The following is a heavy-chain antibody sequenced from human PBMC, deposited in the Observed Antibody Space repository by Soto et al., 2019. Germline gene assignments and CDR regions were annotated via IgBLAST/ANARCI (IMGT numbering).Heavy chain of an antibody. CDR2: IKQDGSEK. Sequence: GGSLRLSCAASGFTFSSYWMSWVRQAPGKGLEWVANIKQDGSEKYYVDSVKGRFTISRDNAKNSLYLQMISLRAEDTAVYYCARVSPRFGGLYDYWGQGTLVTVSS. J-gene: IGHJ4*02. D-gene: IGHD3-10*01. CDR1: GFTFSSYW. CDR3: ARVSPRFGGLYDY. V-gene: IGHV3-7*01.